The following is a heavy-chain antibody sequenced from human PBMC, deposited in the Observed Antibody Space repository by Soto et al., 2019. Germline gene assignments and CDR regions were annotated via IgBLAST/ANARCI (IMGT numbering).Heavy chain of an antibody. J-gene: IGHJ4*02. Sequence: QVQLVQSGAEVKKPGASVKVSCKASGYTFTSYAMHWVRQAPGQRLEWMGWINAGNGNTKYSQKFQGRVTITRDTSASTAYMELSSLRSEDTAVYYCARSSGPKITFDYWGQGTLVTVSS. CDR1: GYTFTSYA. D-gene: IGHD6-19*01. CDR3: ARSSGPKITFDY. CDR2: INAGNGNT. V-gene: IGHV1-3*01.